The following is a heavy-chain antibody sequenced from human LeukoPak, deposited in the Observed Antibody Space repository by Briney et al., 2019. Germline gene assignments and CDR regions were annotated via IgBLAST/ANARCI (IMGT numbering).Heavy chain of an antibody. CDR1: GGSISSSGYY. D-gene: IGHD1-26*01. Sequence: SETLSLTCTVSGGSISSSGYYWGWIRQPPGKGLEWIGSINYSGSTYYNPSLKSRVTISIDTSKNQFSLKLSSVTAADTAVYYCARLVGDHRGKFDYWGQGTLVTVSS. CDR3: ARLVGDHRGKFDY. V-gene: IGHV4-39*07. CDR2: INYSGST. J-gene: IGHJ4*02.